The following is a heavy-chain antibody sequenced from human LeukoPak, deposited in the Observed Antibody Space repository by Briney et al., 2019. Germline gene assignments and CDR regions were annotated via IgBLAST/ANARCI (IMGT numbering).Heavy chain of an antibody. CDR1: GFTFSSHA. CDR3: VKDLGRYRNNCFDY. D-gene: IGHD1-26*01. Sequence: GGSLRLSCAASGFTFSSHAMSWVRQAPETGLEWASTISGSGGGTYYADSVKGRFTISRDDSKNTLYLQMNSLRAEDTAVYYCVKDLGRYRNNCFDYWGQGTLVTVSS. CDR2: ISGSGGGT. V-gene: IGHV3-23*01. J-gene: IGHJ4*02.